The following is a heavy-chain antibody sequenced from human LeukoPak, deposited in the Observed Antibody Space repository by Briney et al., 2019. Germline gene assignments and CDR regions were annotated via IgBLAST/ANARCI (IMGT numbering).Heavy chain of an antibody. CDR3: ARESYHYGSGSYYKFYDY. CDR2: IYHSGST. Sequence: SGTLSLTCAVSGGSISSSNWWSWVRQPPGKGLEWIGEIYHSGSTNYNPSLKSRVTISVDTSKNQFSLKLSSVTAADTAVYYCARESYHYGSGSYYKFYDYWGQGTLVTVSS. CDR1: GGSISSSNW. V-gene: IGHV4-4*02. D-gene: IGHD3-10*01. J-gene: IGHJ4*02.